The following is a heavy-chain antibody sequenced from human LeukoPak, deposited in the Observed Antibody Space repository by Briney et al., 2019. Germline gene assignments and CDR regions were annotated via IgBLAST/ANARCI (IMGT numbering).Heavy chain of an antibody. D-gene: IGHD5-18*01. V-gene: IGHV3-21*01. CDR3: ARDYVDTAFDY. CDR2: ISSSSSYI. CDR1: GFTFSSYS. Sequence: GGSLRLSCAASGFTFSSYSMNWVRQAPGKGLEWVLSISSSSSYIYYADSVKGRFTISRDNAKNSLYLQMNSLRAEDTAVYYCARDYVDTAFDYWGQGTLVTVSS. J-gene: IGHJ4*02.